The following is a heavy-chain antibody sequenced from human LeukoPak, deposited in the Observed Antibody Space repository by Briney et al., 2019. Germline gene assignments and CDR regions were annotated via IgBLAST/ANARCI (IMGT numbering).Heavy chain of an antibody. V-gene: IGHV4-59*03. Sequence: SETLSLTCTASGGSISNYYWSWIRQPPGKGLEWIGYLYDSGSTKYNPSLKSRVTISVDMSKKQFSLKLSSVTAADTAVYYCARYILGVVRWFDSWGQGTLVTVSS. CDR2: LYDSGST. CDR1: GGSISNYY. CDR3: ARYILGVVRWFDS. J-gene: IGHJ5*01. D-gene: IGHD1-1*01.